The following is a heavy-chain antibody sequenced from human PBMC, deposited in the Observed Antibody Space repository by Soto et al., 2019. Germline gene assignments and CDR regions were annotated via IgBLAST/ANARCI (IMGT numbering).Heavy chain of an antibody. CDR2: IFHSGST. Sequence: TSETLSLTCTVSGGSISSSYWWTWVRQPPGKGLEWIGEIFHSGSTNYNPSLKSRATMSVDKSKWQFSLKLTSVTAADTAVYYCARERSSVYTLDVWGQGISVTVSS. V-gene: IGHV4-4*02. J-gene: IGHJ6*02. CDR1: GGSISSSYW. CDR3: ARERSSVYTLDV. D-gene: IGHD6-13*01.